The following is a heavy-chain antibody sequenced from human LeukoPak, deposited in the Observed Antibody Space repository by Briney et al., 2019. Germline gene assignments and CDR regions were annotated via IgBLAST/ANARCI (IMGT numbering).Heavy chain of an antibody. CDR1: GYSLTELS. CDR2: FHPEDGNT. D-gene: IGHD2-2*01. CDR3: ATFSIVPAALDWYFDL. J-gene: IGHJ2*01. V-gene: IGHV1-24*01. Sequence: ASVKVSCKVSGYSLTELSMHRVRQAPGKGLEWMGGFHPEDGNTIYAQNFQGRVTMAEDTSTDTAYMELSSLRSEDTAVYFCATFSIVPAALDWYFDLWGRGTLVTVSS.